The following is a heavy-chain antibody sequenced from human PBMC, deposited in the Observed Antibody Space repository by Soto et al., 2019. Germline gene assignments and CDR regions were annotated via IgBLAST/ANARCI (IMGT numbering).Heavy chain of an antibody. CDR3: ATPYSSGWPHYFDY. CDR1: GFTFSSYA. J-gene: IGHJ4*02. V-gene: IGHV3-30-3*01. CDR2: ISHDGSNK. Sequence: GGSLRLSCAASGFTFSSYAMHWVRQAPGKGLEWVAVISHDGSNKYYADSVKGRFTISRDNSKNTLYLQMNSLRAEDTAVYYCATPYSSGWPHYFDYWGQGTLVTVSS. D-gene: IGHD6-19*01.